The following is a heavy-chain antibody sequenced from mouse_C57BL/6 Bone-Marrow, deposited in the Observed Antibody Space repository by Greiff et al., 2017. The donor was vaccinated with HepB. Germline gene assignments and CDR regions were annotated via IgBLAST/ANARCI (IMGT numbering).Heavy chain of an antibody. CDR2: IDPENGDT. J-gene: IGHJ3*01. CDR1: GFNIKDDY. V-gene: IGHV14-4*01. Sequence: VQLQQSGAELVRPGASVKLSCTASGFNIKDDYMHWVKQRPEQGLEWIGWIDPENGDTEYASKFQGKATITADTSSNTAYLQLSSLTSEDTAVYYCTTGLRRGRTWFAYWGQGTLVTVSA. CDR3: TTGLRRGRTWFAY. D-gene: IGHD2-2*01.